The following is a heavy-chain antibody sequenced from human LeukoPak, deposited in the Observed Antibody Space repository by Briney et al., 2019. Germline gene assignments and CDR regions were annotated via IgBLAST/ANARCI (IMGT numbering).Heavy chain of an antibody. V-gene: IGHV1-3*04. J-gene: IGHJ3*02. D-gene: IGHD6-6*01. Sequence: ASVKVSCKASGYTFTTYAIHWVRQAPGQRLEWMGCISTYNDDRKYSPKFQGTVTITTDTSASTAYLELSSLRSEDTAVYYCARDRSSFSYAFDIWGQGTMVTVSS. CDR1: GYTFTTYA. CDR3: ARDRSSFSYAFDI. CDR2: ISTYNDDR.